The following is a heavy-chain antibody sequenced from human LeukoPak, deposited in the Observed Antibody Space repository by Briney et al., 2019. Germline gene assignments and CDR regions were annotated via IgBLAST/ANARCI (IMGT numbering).Heavy chain of an antibody. CDR3: ARVRYRLAETYIDY. CDR2: INLNSGGT. D-gene: IGHD3-16*01. V-gene: IGHV1-2*02. J-gene: IGHJ4*02. CDR1: GYTFTGYY. Sequence: ASVKVSCKASGYTFTGYYMHWVRQAPGQGLEWMGWINLNSGGTNYAQKFQGRVTMTRDTSISTAYMELSRLRSDDTAVYYCARVRYRLAETYIDYWGQGTLVTVSS.